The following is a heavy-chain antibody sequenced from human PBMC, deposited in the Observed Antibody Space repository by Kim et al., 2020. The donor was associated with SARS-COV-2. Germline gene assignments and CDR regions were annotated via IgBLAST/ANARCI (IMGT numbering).Heavy chain of an antibody. CDR3: GNYGDYVLIGMDV. D-gene: IGHD4-17*01. Sequence: GGSLRLSCAASGFTFSNAWMSWVRQAPGKGLEWVGRIKSKTDGGTTDHAAPVKGRFTISRDDSKNTLYLQMNSLKTEDTAVYYCGNYGDYVLIGMDVWGQGTTVTVSS. J-gene: IGHJ6*02. CDR2: IKSKTDGGTT. V-gene: IGHV3-15*01. CDR1: GFTFSNAW.